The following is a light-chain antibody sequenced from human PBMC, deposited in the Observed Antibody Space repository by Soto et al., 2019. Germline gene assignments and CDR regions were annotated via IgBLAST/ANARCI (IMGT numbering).Light chain of an antibody. V-gene: IGLV2-14*01. CDR3: SSYTSSSIFYV. CDR2: DVS. CDR1: SSDVGGYNY. J-gene: IGLJ1*01. Sequence: QSVLTQPASVSGSPGQSITISCTGTSSDVGGYNYVSWYQQHPGKAPKLMIYDVSNWPSGVSNRFSGSKSGNTASLTISGLQAEDEADYYCSSYTSSSIFYVFGTGTKLTVL.